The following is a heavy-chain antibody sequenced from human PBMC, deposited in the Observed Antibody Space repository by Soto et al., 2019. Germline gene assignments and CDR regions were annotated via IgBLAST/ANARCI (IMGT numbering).Heavy chain of an antibody. CDR2: IWYDGSNK. V-gene: IGHV3-33*01. CDR1: GFTFSSYG. CDR3: ARDGGGESVIAYYFDY. Sequence: QVQLVESGGGVVQPGRSLRLSCAASGFTFSSYGMHWVRQAPGKGLEWVAVIWYDGSNKYYADSVKGRFTISRDNSKNTLYRQMNSLRAEDTAVYYCARDGGGESVIAYYFDYWGQGTLVTVSS. D-gene: IGHD3-16*01. J-gene: IGHJ4*02.